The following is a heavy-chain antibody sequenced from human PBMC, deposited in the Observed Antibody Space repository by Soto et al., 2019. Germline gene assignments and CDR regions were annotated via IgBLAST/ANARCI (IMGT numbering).Heavy chain of an antibody. V-gene: IGHV1-69*13. D-gene: IGHD3-22*01. CDR3: ASRGDYYDRSWYLDY. Sequence: SVKVSCKASGGTISSYAISWVRQAPGQGLEWMGGIIPIFGTANYAQKFQGRVTITADESTSTAYMELSSLRSEDTAVYYCASRGDYYDRSWYLDYCGQGTLVTVSS. CDR2: IIPIFGTA. CDR1: GGTISSYA. J-gene: IGHJ4*02.